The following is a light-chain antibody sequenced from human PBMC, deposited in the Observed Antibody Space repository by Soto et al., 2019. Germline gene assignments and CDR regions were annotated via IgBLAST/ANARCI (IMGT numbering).Light chain of an antibody. Sequence: EIVMTQSPATLSVSPGERATLSCRASQSLSSNLAWYHQKPGQAPRLLIYGASTRATGIPARFSGSGSGTEFTLTVSSLQSEDFAVYYCQQYNASPRTFGQGTKVEIK. CDR2: GAS. J-gene: IGKJ1*01. V-gene: IGKV3-15*01. CDR3: QQYNASPRT. CDR1: QSLSSN.